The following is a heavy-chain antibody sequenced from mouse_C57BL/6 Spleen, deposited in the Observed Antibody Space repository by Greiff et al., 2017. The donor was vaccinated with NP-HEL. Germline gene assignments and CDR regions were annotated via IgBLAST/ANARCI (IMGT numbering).Heavy chain of an antibody. Sequence: VKLVESGAELARPGASVKMSCKASGYTFTSYTMHWVKQRPGQGLEWIGYINPSSGYTKYNQKFKDKATLTADKSSSTAYMQLSSLTSEDSAVYYCARDYYYGSSPYYAMDYWGQGTSVTVSS. J-gene: IGHJ4*01. CDR3: ARDYYYGSSPYYAMDY. D-gene: IGHD1-1*01. CDR2: INPSSGYT. V-gene: IGHV1-4*01. CDR1: GYTFTSYT.